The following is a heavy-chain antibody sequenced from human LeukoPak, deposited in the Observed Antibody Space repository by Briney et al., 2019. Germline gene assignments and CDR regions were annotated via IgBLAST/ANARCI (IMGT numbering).Heavy chain of an antibody. Sequence: ASVKVSCTASGYTFTSYYMHWVRQAPGQGLEWMGIINPSGGSTSYAQKFQGRVTMTRDMSTSTVYMELSSLRSEDTAVYYCARLYLPATRFDYWGQGTLVTVSS. CDR2: INPSGGST. J-gene: IGHJ4*02. CDR1: GYTFTSYY. CDR3: ARLYLPATRFDY. V-gene: IGHV1-46*01. D-gene: IGHD5-24*01.